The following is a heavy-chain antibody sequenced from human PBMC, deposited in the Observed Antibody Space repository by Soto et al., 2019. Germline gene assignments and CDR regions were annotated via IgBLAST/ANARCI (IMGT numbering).Heavy chain of an antibody. Sequence: PGGSLRLSCTGSGFTFGDYAMSWSRQAPGKGLEWVGVIRSKAHGGTTESAASVKGRFTISRDDSRSIAYLQMNSLQSEDTGVYYCTRYTSTSRYSYFGMDVWGHGTTVTVSS. CDR3: TRYTSTSRYSYFGMDV. CDR1: GFTFGDYA. D-gene: IGHD2-2*01. CDR2: IRSKAHGGTT. V-gene: IGHV3-49*03. J-gene: IGHJ6*02.